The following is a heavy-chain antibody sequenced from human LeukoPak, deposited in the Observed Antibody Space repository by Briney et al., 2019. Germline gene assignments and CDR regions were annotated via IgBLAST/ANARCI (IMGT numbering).Heavy chain of an antibody. V-gene: IGHV4-39*07. D-gene: IGHD2-2*01. J-gene: IGHJ6*03. Sequence: PSETLSLTCTVSGGSISSSSYYWGWIRQPPGKGLEWIGSIYYSGSTYYNPSLKSRVTISVDTSKNQFSLKLSSVTAADTAVYYCAKSVYCSSTTSCHPYYYYYMDVWGKGTTVTVSS. CDR3: AKSVYCSSTTSCHPYYYYYMDV. CDR2: IYYSGST. CDR1: GGSISSSSYY.